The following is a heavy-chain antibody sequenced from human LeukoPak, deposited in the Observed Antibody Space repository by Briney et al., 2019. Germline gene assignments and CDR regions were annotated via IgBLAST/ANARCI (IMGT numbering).Heavy chain of an antibody. CDR2: IYHSGST. CDR3: ARRNYYDSTGYYPTDY. D-gene: IGHD3-22*01. CDR1: GGSISTSDW. Sequence: SETLSLTCAVSGGSISTSDWWSWVRQPPGKGLEWIGEIYHSGSTNYNPSFKSRVTISIDKSKNQFSLKLNSMTAADTAVFYCARRNYYDSTGYYPTDYWGQGTLVTVSS. V-gene: IGHV4-4*02. J-gene: IGHJ4*02.